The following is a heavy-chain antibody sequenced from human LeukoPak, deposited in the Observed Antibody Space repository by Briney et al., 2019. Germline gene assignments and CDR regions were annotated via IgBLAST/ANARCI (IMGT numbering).Heavy chain of an antibody. Sequence: SETLSLTCTVSGGSVSSGSYYWSWIRQPPGKGLEWIGYIYYSGSAKYNPSLKSRGTISVDTSKNQFSLKLTSVTAADTAVYYCARGFGDWGLSWFDPWGQGTLVTVSS. CDR1: GGSVSSGSYY. J-gene: IGHJ5*02. V-gene: IGHV4-61*01. CDR3: ARGFGDWGLSWFDP. D-gene: IGHD3-10*01. CDR2: IYYSGSA.